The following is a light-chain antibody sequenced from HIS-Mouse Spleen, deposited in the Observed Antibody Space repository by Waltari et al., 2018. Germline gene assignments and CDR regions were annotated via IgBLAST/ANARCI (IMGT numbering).Light chain of an antibody. CDR3: QQYGSSPPWT. CDR1: QSVSSSY. Sequence: EIVLTQSPGTLSLSPGERATLSCRASQSVSSSYLAWYQQKPGQAPRLLIYGASSRATGLPDRFRGSGSGTDFTLTISRLEPEDFAVYYCQQYGSSPPWTFGQGTKVEIK. CDR2: GAS. J-gene: IGKJ1*01. V-gene: IGKV3-20*01.